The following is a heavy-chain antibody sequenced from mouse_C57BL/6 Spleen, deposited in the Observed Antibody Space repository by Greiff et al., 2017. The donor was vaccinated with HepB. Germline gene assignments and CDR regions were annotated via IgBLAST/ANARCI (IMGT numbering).Heavy chain of an antibody. V-gene: IGHV1-52*01. CDR1: GYTFTSYW. Sequence: QVQLQQPGAELVRPGSSVKLSCKASGYTFTSYWMHWVKQRPIQGLEWIGNIDPSDSETHYNQKFKDKATLTVDKSSSTAYMQLSSLTSEDSAVYYCARRDYECYFDYWGQGTTLTVSS. D-gene: IGHD2-4*01. CDR2: IDPSDSET. J-gene: IGHJ2*01. CDR3: ARRDYECYFDY.